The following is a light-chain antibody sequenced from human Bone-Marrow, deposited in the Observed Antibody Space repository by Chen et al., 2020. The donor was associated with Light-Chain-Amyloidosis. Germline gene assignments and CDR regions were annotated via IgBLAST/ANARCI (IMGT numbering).Light chain of an antibody. CDR2: GSS. CDR1: QTISSNY. V-gene: IGKV3-20*01. J-gene: IGKJ4*01. Sequence: EIVLTQSPGTLSLSPGEGANLSCRASQTISSNYLTWYQQKFGQAPRLLIYGSSSRATGIPDRITGRGLGTEFTRTSNWLVPEDFAMYSCEQYGPSPLTFGGGTKVEIQ. CDR3: EQYGPSPLT.